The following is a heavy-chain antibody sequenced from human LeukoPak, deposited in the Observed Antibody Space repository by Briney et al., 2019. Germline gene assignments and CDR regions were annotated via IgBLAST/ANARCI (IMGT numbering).Heavy chain of an antibody. J-gene: IGHJ4*02. D-gene: IGHD2-2*03. CDR2: INPNSGGT. CDR3: ASGYCSSTSCPYFDY. Sequence: ASVKVSCKASGYTFTGYYMHWVRQAPGQGLEWMGRINPNSGGTNYAQKFQGRVTMTGDTSISTAYMELSRLRSDDTAVYYCASGYCSSTSCPYFDYWGQGTLVTVSS. CDR1: GYTFTGYY. V-gene: IGHV1-2*06.